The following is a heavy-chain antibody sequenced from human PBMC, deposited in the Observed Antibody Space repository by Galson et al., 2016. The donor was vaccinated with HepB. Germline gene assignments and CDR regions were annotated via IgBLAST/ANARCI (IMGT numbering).Heavy chain of an antibody. Sequence: VKVSCKASGYSFTDYFMHWVQQAPGKGLQWMGLVAPQDGETKYAERFQGRITITADTSTATSYMELSSLTSEDTAVYFCATVRTLGFDPWGQGTLVIVTS. V-gene: IGHV1-69-2*01. CDR1: GYSFTDYF. J-gene: IGHJ5*02. D-gene: IGHD1-14*01. CDR2: VAPQDGET. CDR3: ATVRTLGFDP.